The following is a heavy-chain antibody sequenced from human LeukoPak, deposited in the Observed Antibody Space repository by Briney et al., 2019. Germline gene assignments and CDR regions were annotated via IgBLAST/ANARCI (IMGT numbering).Heavy chain of an antibody. CDR1: GGSISSYY. CDR3: ARAEGVLTGPFFDP. Sequence: SETLSLTCTVSGGSISSYYWSWIRQPPGKGLEWIGYIYYSGSTNYNPSLKSRVTISVDMSKNQFSLKLSSVTAADTAVYYCARAEGVLTGPFFDPWGQGTLVTVSS. CDR2: IYYSGST. V-gene: IGHV4-59*01. D-gene: IGHD3-9*01. J-gene: IGHJ5*02.